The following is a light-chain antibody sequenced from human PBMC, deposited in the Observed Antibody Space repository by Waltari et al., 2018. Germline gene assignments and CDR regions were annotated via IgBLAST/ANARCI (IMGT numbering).Light chain of an antibody. CDR3: QKYVNLPAT. Sequence: EIVLTQSPGTLSLSPGERATLSCRASQSVGKYLVWYQQKPGQAPRLLIYDASIRATGIPDRFSGSGSGTDFSLTISRREPEDSAVYYCQKYVNLPATFGQGTKVEI. CDR2: DAS. V-gene: IGKV3-20*01. CDR1: QSVGKY. J-gene: IGKJ1*01.